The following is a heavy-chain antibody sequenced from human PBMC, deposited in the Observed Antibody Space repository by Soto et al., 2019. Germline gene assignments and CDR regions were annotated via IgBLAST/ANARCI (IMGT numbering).Heavy chain of an antibody. CDR2: MNPNSGNT. CDR1: GYTFTSYD. CDR3: ARVGGAAVYYYYMDV. D-gene: IGHD3-16*01. Sequence: VKVSCKASGYTFTSYDINWVRQATGQGLEWMGWMNPNSGNTGYAQKFQGRVTMTRNTSISTAYMELSSLRSEDTAVYYCARVGGAAVYYYYMDVWGKGTTVTVSS. V-gene: IGHV1-8*01. J-gene: IGHJ6*03.